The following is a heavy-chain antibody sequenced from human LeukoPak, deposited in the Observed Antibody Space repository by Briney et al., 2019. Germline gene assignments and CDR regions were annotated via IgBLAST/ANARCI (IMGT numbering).Heavy chain of an antibody. CDR3: ARGFKIAAIYYYYGMDV. J-gene: IGHJ6*02. CDR1: GGSFSGYY. V-gene: IGHV4-34*01. CDR2: INHSGST. D-gene: IGHD6-6*01. Sequence: PSETLSLTCAVYGGSFSGYYWSWIRQPPGKGLEWIGEINHSGSTNYNPSLKSRVTITVDTSKNQFSLKLSSVTAADTAVYYCARGFKIAAIYYYYGMDVWGQGTTVTVSS.